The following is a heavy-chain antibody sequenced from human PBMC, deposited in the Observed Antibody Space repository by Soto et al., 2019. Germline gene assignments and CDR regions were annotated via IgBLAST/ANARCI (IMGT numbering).Heavy chain of an antibody. CDR2: IYYSGST. Sequence: QVQLQESGPGLVKPSQTLSLTCTVSGGSISSGGYYWSWIRQHPGKGLEWIGYIYYSGSTYYNPSLKSRVTISVDTSKNQFSLKLSSVTAADTAVYYCARTTTDDEYYYDSSGVRLAEYFQHWGQGTLVTVSS. CDR3: ARTTTDDEYYYDSSGVRLAEYFQH. V-gene: IGHV4-31*03. D-gene: IGHD3-22*01. CDR1: GGSISSGGYY. J-gene: IGHJ1*01.